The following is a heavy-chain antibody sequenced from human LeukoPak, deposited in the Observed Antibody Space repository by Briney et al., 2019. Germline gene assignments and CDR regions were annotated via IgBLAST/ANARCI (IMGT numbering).Heavy chain of an antibody. Sequence: ASVKVSCKASGYTFTSYAMNWVRQAPGQGLEWMGWINTNTGNPTYAQGFTGRFVFSLDTSVSTAYLQISSLKAEDTAVYYCARSQTYYDILTARFYGMDVWGQGTTVTVSS. V-gene: IGHV7-4-1*02. CDR3: ARSQTYYDILTARFYGMDV. CDR1: GYTFTSYA. D-gene: IGHD3-9*01. J-gene: IGHJ6*02. CDR2: INTNTGNP.